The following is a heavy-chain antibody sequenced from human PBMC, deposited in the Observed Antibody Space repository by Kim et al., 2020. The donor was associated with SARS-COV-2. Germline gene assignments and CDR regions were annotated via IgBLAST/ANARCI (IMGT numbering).Heavy chain of an antibody. J-gene: IGHJ6*02. CDR3: ARDNSSSRHYYYYGMDV. V-gene: IGHV1-69*01. Sequence: FQGRVTITADESTSTAYMELSSLRSEDTAVYYCARDNSSSRHYYYYGMDVWGQGTTVTVSS. D-gene: IGHD6-6*01.